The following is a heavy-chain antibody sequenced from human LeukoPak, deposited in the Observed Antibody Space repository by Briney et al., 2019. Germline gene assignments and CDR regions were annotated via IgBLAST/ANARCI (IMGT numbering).Heavy chain of an antibody. CDR2: IIPIFGTA. D-gene: IGHD2-2*02. CDR1: GGTFSSYA. Sequence: SVKVSCKASGGTFSSYAISWVLQAPGQGLEWMGGIIPIFGTANYAQKFQGRVTITADESTSTAYMELSSLRSEDTAVYYCARETMRYCSSTSCYKGEFDYWGQGTLVTVSS. J-gene: IGHJ4*02. CDR3: ARETMRYCSSTSCYKGEFDY. V-gene: IGHV1-69*13.